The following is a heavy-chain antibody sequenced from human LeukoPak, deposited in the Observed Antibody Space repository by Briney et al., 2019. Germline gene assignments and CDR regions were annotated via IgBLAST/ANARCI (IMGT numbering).Heavy chain of an antibody. D-gene: IGHD6-13*01. Sequence: GGSLRLSCAASGFTFSSYAMHWVRQAPGKGLEWVAFTRYDGSNKYYADSVKGRFTISRDNSKNTLYLQMNSLRAEDTAVYYCAKDRAAAGLGYFDYWGQGTLVTVSS. CDR1: GFTFSSYA. V-gene: IGHV3-30*02. CDR2: TRYDGSNK. J-gene: IGHJ4*02. CDR3: AKDRAAAGLGYFDY.